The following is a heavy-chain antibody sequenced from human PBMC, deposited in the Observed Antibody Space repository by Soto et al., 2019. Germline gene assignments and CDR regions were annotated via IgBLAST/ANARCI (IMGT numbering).Heavy chain of an antibody. CDR3: ARVRQLGGYFYDYMDV. CDR2: ISAYNGDT. V-gene: IGHV1-18*01. J-gene: IGHJ6*03. Sequence: QVQLLQSGAEVKKPGASVKVSCKASGYTFTNYGITWVRQAPGQGLEWMGWISAYNGDTHYTQRLQGRVTMTTDTSSSTAYMELRGLRSDYTSVYYGARVRQLGGYFYDYMDVWGKGTTVTVSS. D-gene: IGHD6-6*01. CDR1: GYTFTNYG.